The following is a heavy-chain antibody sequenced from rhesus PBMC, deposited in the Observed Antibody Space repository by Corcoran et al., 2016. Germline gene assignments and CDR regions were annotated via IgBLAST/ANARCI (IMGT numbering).Heavy chain of an antibody. J-gene: IGHJ3*01. CDR2: INAGGGST. V-gene: IGHV3-8*01. CDR3: ATGTRNAFDF. Sequence: EVQLVESGGGLVQSGGSLRLSCAASGCTFGSYGMHWARQAPGKGLEWVSAINAGGGSTWYTDSVKVRFTISRENAQNTLYLQMDSLRAEDTAVYYCATGTRNAFDFWGQGLRVTVSS. CDR1: GCTFGSYG. D-gene: IGHD3-9*01.